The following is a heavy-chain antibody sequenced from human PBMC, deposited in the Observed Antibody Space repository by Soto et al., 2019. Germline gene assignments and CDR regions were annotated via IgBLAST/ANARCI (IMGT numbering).Heavy chain of an antibody. CDR3: ARGSGGSSYYYYGMDV. Sequence: QVQLVQSGAEVKKPGSSVKVSCKASGGTFSSYAINWVRQAPGQGLEWMGGIIPIFGTANYAQKFQGRVTITADESTRQAYRELSSLGSEDTAVYYCARGSGGSSYYYYGMDVWGQGTTVTVSS. CDR1: GGTFSSYA. D-gene: IGHD2-15*01. CDR2: IIPIFGTA. J-gene: IGHJ6*02. V-gene: IGHV1-69*12.